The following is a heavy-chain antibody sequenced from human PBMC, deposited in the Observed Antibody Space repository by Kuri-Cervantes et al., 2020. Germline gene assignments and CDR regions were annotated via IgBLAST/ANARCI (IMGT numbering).Heavy chain of an antibody. J-gene: IGHJ4*02. Sequence: ASVKVSCKASGYTFTGYYMHWVRQAPGQGLEWMGWINPNSGGTNYAQKFQGRVTMTRDTSISTAYMELSRLRSDDTAVYYCARDGQDCSGGSCYSPGDYWGQGTLVTVSS. CDR3: ARDGQDCSGGSCYSPGDY. D-gene: IGHD2-15*01. V-gene: IGHV1-2*02. CDR2: INPNSGGT. CDR1: GYTFTGYY.